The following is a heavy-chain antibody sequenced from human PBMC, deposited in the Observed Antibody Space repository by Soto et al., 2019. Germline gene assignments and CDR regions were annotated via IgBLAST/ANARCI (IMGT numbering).Heavy chain of an antibody. Sequence: GGSLRLSCAASGFTFSSYSMNWVRQAPGKGLEWVSSISSSSSYIYYADSVKGRFTISRDNAKNSLYLQMNSLRAEDTAVYYCAREYSSFPFLFDYWGQGTLVTVSS. CDR1: GFTFSSYS. CDR3: AREYSSFPFLFDY. CDR2: ISSSSSYI. J-gene: IGHJ4*02. V-gene: IGHV3-21*01. D-gene: IGHD6-6*01.